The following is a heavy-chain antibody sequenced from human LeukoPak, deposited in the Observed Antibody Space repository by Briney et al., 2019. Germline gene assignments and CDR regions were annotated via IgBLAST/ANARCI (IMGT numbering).Heavy chain of an antibody. J-gene: IGHJ4*02. Sequence: PGGSLSLSCAVSGFTFCNLDMIWVRRSTGKGVEGFSLFCESGDDTKDADSVKGRFTISRDNSKNTLYLQMNSLRAEDTAVYYCAKGRGGYCETGCFSRVLDDWGQGTLVTVSS. CDR3: AKGRGGYCETGCFSRVLDD. D-gene: IGHD2-15*01. V-gene: IGHV3-23*01. CDR1: GFTFCNLD. CDR2: FCESGDDT.